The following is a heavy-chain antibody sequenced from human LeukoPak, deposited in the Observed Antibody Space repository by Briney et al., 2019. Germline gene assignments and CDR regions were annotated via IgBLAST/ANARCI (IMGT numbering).Heavy chain of an antibody. CDR2: IYSCGST. D-gene: IGHD4-17*01. CDR1: GFTVGSNY. CDR3: ARVYYGDYGFDY. V-gene: IGHV3-66*03. J-gene: IGHJ4*02. Sequence: PGGSLRLSCAASGFTVGSNYMSWVRQAPGKGLEWVSVIYSCGSTYYADSVKGRFTISRDNSKNTLYLQMNSLRAEDTAVYYCARVYYGDYGFDYWGQGTLVTVSS.